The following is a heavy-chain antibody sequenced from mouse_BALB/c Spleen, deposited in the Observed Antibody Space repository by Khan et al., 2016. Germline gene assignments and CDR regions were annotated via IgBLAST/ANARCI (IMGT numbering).Heavy chain of an antibody. J-gene: IGHJ3*01. V-gene: IGHV1-4*01. Sequence: QVQLQQSGAELARPGPPVKMSCKAPGYTFTSYTMHWVKQRPGQGLEWLGYINPGSGYSSDNQKFKDQTTMTADQYTSTVYMQLSSTTSEDFVVCYCARAEDGCACWRQGTLVTVSA. CDR1: GYTFTSYT. CDR2: INPGSGYS. CDR3: ARAEDGCAC.